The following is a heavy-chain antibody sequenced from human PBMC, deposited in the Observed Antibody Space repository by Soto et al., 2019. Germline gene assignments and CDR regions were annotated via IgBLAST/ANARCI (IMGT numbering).Heavy chain of an antibody. D-gene: IGHD1-7*01. V-gene: IGHV4-34*01. CDR1: GGSFSGYY. Sequence: SETLSLTCAVYGGSFSGYYWSWIRQPPGKGLEWIGEINHSGSTNYNPSLKSRVTISVDTSKNQLSLKLSSVTAADTAVYYCARHPYNWNYGSDYWDQGTLVTVSS. CDR3: ARHPYNWNYGSDY. CDR2: INHSGST. J-gene: IGHJ4*02.